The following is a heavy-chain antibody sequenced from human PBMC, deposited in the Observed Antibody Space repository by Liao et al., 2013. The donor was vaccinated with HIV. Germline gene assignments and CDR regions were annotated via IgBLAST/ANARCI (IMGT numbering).Heavy chain of an antibody. CDR1: GGSISSGSYY. J-gene: IGHJ6*03. CDR2: IYTSGST. CDR3: ARDFVVVPAAIQGPYYYYYMDV. Sequence: QVQLQESGPGLVKPSQTLSLTCTVSGGSISSGSYYWSWIRQPAGKGLEWIGRIYTSGSTNYNPSLKSRVTISVDTSKNQFSLKLSSVTAADTAVYYCARDFVVVPAAIQGPYYYYYMDVWGKGTTVTVSS. V-gene: IGHV4-61*02. D-gene: IGHD2-2*02.